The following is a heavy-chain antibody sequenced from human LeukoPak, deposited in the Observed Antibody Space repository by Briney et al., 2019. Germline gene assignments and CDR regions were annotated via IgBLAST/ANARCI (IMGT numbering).Heavy chain of an antibody. CDR3: ARDVVPAAIPAYFDY. CDR1: GFTFSSYS. Sequence: GGSLRLPCAASGFTFSSYSMNWVRQAPGKGLEWVSYISSSSSTIYYADSVKGRFTISRDNAKNSLYLQMNSLRAEDTAVYYCARDVVPAAIPAYFDYWGQGTLVTVSS. D-gene: IGHD2-2*02. J-gene: IGHJ4*02. CDR2: ISSSSSTI. V-gene: IGHV3-48*01.